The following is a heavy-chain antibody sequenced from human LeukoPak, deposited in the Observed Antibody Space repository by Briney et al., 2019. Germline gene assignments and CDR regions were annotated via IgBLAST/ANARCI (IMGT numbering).Heavy chain of an antibody. V-gene: IGHV3-33*06. CDR3: AKDGRPYYDFWSGYPSLDY. CDR1: GFTFSSYG. J-gene: IGHJ4*02. CDR2: IWYDGSNK. D-gene: IGHD3-3*01. Sequence: GGSLRLSCAASGFTFSSYGMDWVRQAPGKGLEWVAVIWYDGSNKYYADSVKGRFTISRNNSKNTLYLQMNSLRAEDTAVYYCAKDGRPYYDFWSGYPSLDYWGQGTLVTVSS.